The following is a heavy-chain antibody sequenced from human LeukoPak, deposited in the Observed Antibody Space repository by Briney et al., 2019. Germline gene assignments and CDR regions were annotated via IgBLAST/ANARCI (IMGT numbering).Heavy chain of an antibody. Sequence: PSETLSLTCTVSDGSISSGGYYWSWIRQPPGKGLEWIGYIYHSGSTSYNPSLKSRVTISADRSKNQFSLMLSSVTAADTAVYYCAREYCGSTSCYWFDPWGQGTLVTVSS. D-gene: IGHD2-2*01. J-gene: IGHJ5*02. CDR3: AREYCGSTSCYWFDP. CDR1: DGSISSGGYY. CDR2: IYHSGST. V-gene: IGHV4-30-2*01.